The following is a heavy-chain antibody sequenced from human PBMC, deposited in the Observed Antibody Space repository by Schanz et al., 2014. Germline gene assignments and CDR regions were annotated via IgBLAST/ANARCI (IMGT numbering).Heavy chain of an antibody. Sequence: EVHLLESGGGLVQPGGSLRLSCAASGFSFGTYAMSWVRQAPGKGLLWVSGFDVHDGRAYYADSVKGRFTISRDNFKGALYLQMSSLRAEDTAVYYCARAGYDADNWFDPWGQGTLVTVSA. CDR3: ARAGYDADNWFDP. D-gene: IGHD2-2*01. V-gene: IGHV3-23*01. CDR2: FDVHDGRA. CDR1: GFSFGTYA. J-gene: IGHJ5*02.